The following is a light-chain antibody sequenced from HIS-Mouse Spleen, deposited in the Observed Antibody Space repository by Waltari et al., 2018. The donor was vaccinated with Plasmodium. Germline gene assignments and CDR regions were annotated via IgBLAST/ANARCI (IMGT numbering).Light chain of an antibody. V-gene: IGLV2-23*01. J-gene: IGLJ2*01. CDR3: CSYAGSSTVV. CDR2: EGS. Sequence: QSALTQPASVSGSPGQSITISCTGTSGDVGSYNLVSWYQQHPGKAPKLLIYEGSKRPSGVSNRFSGSKSCHTASLTISGLQAEDEADYYCCSYAGSSTVVFGGGTKLTVL. CDR1: SGDVGSYNL.